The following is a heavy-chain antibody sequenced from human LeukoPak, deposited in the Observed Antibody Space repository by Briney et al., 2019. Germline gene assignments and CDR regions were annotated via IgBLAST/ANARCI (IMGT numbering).Heavy chain of an antibody. V-gene: IGHV4-59*12. CDR3: ARGGIAVAGSRPGFDY. CDR2: IYYSGST. Sequence: SETLSLTCTVSGGSISSYYWSGIRQPPGKGLEWIGYIYYSGSTSYNPSLKSRVTISVDTSKNQFSLKLSSVTAADTAVYYCARGGIAVAGSRPGFDYWGQGTLVTVSS. CDR1: GGSISSYY. J-gene: IGHJ4*02. D-gene: IGHD6-19*01.